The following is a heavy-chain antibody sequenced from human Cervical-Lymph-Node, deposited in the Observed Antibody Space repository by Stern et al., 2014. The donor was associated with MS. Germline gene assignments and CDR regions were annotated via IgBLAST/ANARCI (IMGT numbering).Heavy chain of an antibody. D-gene: IGHD3-22*01. J-gene: IGHJ4*02. V-gene: IGHV3-21*01. CDR3: ARDKLSYYDSSGYPGPLDY. Sequence: EVQLVESGGGLVKPGGSLRLSCAASGFTFSSYSMNWVRQAPGKGLEWVSSISSSSSYIYYADSVKGRFTISRDNAKNSLYLQMNRLRAEDTAVYYCARDKLSYYDSSGYPGPLDYWGQGTLVTVSS. CDR1: GFTFSSYS. CDR2: ISSSSSYI.